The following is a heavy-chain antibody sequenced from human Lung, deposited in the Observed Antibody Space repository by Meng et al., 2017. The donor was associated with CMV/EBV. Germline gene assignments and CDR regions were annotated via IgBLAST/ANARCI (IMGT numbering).Heavy chain of an antibody. D-gene: IGHD6-19*01. CDR1: GFRSSDYY. CDR3: ARVLLEVRGWYYQGMDV. J-gene: IGHJ6*02. CDR2: ISSSYAV. V-gene: IGHV3-69-1*01. Sequence: GGSLRPXXAALGFRSSDYYMTWIRKAPGKGLEWVTYISSSYAVDYADSLKGRFTISRDNAKNSLYLQMNSLRVEDTAVYYCARVLLEVRGWYYQGMDVWGQGXTVTVSS.